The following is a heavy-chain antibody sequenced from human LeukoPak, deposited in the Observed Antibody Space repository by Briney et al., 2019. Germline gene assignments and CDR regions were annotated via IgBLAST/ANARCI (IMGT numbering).Heavy chain of an antibody. Sequence: GASVKVSCKASGYTFTSYGISWVRQAPGQGLEWMGWISAYNGNTNYAQKLQGRVTMTTDTSTSTAYMELRSLRSDDTAVYYCARVGEVAYCGGDCYSGGWFDPWGQGTLVTVSS. J-gene: IGHJ5*02. V-gene: IGHV1-18*01. CDR2: ISAYNGNT. D-gene: IGHD2-21*02. CDR1: GYTFTSYG. CDR3: ARVGEVAYCGGDCYSGGWFDP.